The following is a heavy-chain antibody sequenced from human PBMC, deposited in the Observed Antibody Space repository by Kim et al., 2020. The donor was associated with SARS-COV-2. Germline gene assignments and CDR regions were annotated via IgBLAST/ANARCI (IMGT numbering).Heavy chain of an antibody. CDR2: IYNSGTT. CDR3: ARVSPYYFDM. V-gene: IGHV4-59*02. Sequence: SETLSLTCNVSCDSVRHNHWSWIRQAPGKGLEWIGNIYNSGTTRYNPSLEGRVTISADTSRDRFSLSLTSVTTADTAVYFCARVSPYYFDM. CDR1: CDSVRHNH. J-gene: IGHJ6*01.